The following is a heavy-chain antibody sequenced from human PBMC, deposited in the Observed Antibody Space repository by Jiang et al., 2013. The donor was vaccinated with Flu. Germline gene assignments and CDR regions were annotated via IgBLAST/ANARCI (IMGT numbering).Heavy chain of an antibody. CDR2: LVVVILTI. V-gene: IGHV3-21*01. Sequence: APGRGVEWVSIQLVVVILTIYYGDSVKGRFTISRDNAKNSLYLQMNSLRAEDTALYYCARGYYAKSGDDAFDIWGQGTMVTVSS. J-gene: IGHJ3*02. D-gene: IGHD3-22*01. CDR3: ARGYYAKSGDDAFDI.